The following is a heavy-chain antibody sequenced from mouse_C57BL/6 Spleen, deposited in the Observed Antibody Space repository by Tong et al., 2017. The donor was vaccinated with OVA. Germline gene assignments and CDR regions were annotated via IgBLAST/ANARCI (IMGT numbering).Heavy chain of an antibody. CDR3: ADDGYYSWFAY. Sequence: EVQLQESGPELVKPGASVKISCKASGYTFTDYYMNWVKQSHGKSLEWIGVINPNYGTTSYNQKFEGKATLTVDQSSSTAYMQLNSLTSEDSAVYYCADDGYYSWFAYWGQGTLVTVSA. V-gene: IGHV1-39*01. J-gene: IGHJ3*01. CDR2: INPNYGTT. D-gene: IGHD2-3*01. CDR1: GYTFTDYY.